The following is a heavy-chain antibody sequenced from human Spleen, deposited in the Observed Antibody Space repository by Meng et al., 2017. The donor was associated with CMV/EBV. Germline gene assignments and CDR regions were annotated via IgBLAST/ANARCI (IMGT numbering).Heavy chain of an antibody. CDR3: ARGLSGSYPAD. J-gene: IGHJ4*02. D-gene: IGHD1-26*01. V-gene: IGHV4-61*01. CDR2: IYYTGST. CDR1: GGSVSNASHY. Sequence: TCTVSGGSVSNASHYWTWIRQPPGKGPEWIGYIYYTGSTTYNPSLKSRVTISVDTSKNQFSLKVNSLTIADTAFYYCARGLSGSYPADWGQGTLVTVSS.